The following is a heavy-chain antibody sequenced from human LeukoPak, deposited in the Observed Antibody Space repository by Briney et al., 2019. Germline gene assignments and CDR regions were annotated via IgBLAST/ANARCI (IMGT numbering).Heavy chain of an antibody. CDR1: GFTFDDYA. J-gene: IGHJ5*02. D-gene: IGHD1-26*01. V-gene: IGHV3-9*01. Sequence: GRSLRLSRAASGFTFDDYAMHWVRQAPGEGLEWVSGISWNSGNIGYADSVKGRFTISRDNAKNSLYLQMNSLRAEDTALYYCARESGWFDPWGQRTLVTVSS. CDR3: ARESGWFDP. CDR2: ISWNSGNI.